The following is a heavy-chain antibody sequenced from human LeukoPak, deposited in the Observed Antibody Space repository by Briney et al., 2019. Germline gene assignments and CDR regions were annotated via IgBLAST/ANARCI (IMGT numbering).Heavy chain of an antibody. D-gene: IGHD3-22*01. J-gene: IGHJ4*02. Sequence: GASVKVSCKASGYTFTGYYIHWVRQAPGQGLGWTGWINPNSGSTNYAQKFQGRVTMTRDTSISTAYMELSRLTSDDTAVYYCARARQVRDSSDYVYWGQGTLVTVSS. CDR2: INPNSGST. V-gene: IGHV1-2*02. CDR3: ARARQVRDSSDYVY. CDR1: GYTFTGYY.